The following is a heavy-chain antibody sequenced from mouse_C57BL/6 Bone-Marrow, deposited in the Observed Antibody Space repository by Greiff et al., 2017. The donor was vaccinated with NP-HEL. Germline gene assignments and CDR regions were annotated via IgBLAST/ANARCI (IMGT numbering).Heavy chain of an antibody. D-gene: IGHD1-1*01. V-gene: IGHV1-81*01. CDR3: ARKTTVVAYYAMDY. CDR1: GYTFTSYG. Sequence: VHLVESGAELARPGASVKLSCKASGYTFTSYGISWVKQRTGQGLEWIGEIYPRSGNTYYNEKFKGKATLTADKSSSTAYMELRSLTSEDSAVYFCARKTTVVAYYAMDYWGQGTSVTVSS. CDR2: IYPRSGNT. J-gene: IGHJ4*01.